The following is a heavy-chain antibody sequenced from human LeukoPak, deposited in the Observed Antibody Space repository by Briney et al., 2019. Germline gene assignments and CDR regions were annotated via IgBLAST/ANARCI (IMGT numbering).Heavy chain of an antibody. CDR2: ISGSGGST. CDR3: AKALGIAAAGKNYYYMDV. D-gene: IGHD6-13*01. Sequence: GGSLRLFCGACGFTLSSYAMSWVRQSPGRGREWVSSISGSGGSTYYADSVKGRFTISRDNSKNTLYLQMNSLRAEDTAVYYCAKALGIAAAGKNYYYMDVWGKGTTVTVSS. V-gene: IGHV3-23*01. CDR1: GFTLSSYA. J-gene: IGHJ6*03.